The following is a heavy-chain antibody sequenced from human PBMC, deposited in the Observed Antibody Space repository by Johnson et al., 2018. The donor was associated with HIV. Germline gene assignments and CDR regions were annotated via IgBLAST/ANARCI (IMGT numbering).Heavy chain of an antibody. V-gene: IGHV3-30*04. CDR2: ISYDGSNK. Sequence: QMQLVESGGGVVQPGRSLRLSCAASGFTFSSYAMHWVRQAPGKGLEWVAVISYDGSNKYYADSVKGRFTISRDNSKNTLYLQMNSLRAEDTAVYYCARDKNNRIAAAALAAFDIWGQGTMVTVSS. CDR3: ARDKNNRIAAAALAAFDI. J-gene: IGHJ3*02. D-gene: IGHD6-13*01. CDR1: GFTFSSYA.